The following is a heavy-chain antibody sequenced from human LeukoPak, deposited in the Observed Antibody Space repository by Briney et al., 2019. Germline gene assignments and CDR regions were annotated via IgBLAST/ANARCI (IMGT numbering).Heavy chain of an antibody. J-gene: IGHJ3*02. V-gene: IGHV3-11*01. CDR2: ISSSGSTV. CDR1: GFTFSDFY. CDR3: ARVAGAMVYRDAFDN. Sequence: PGGSLRLSCAASGFTFSDFYMSWIRQAPGKGLEWVSYISSSGSTVYYADSVEGRFTISRDNAKNSLSLQMNSLRAEDTAVYYCARVAGAMVYRDAFDNWGQGKMVTVSS. D-gene: IGHD5-18*01.